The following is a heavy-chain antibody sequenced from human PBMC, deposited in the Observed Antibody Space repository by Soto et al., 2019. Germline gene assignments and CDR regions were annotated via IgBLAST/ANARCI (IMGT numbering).Heavy chain of an antibody. J-gene: IGHJ6*02. CDR2: IIPILGTP. CDR3: ARGNSLFRDRFYYSGLGV. V-gene: IGHV1-69*01. CDR1: GDTFDDYG. D-gene: IGHD1-26*01. Sequence: QVQLVQSGAEVKKPGSSVKVSCKASGDTFDDYGITWVRQAPGQGLEWMGEIIPILGTPDYAQKFQGRLTITADESTSTSYMDLSSLRSEHTAIYYCARGNSLFRDRFYYSGLGVWGQGTAVTVSS.